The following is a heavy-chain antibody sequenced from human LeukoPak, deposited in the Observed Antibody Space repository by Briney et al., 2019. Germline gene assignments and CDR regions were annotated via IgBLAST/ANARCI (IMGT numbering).Heavy chain of an antibody. J-gene: IGHJ4*02. D-gene: IGHD6-13*01. CDR2: ISSSSSYI. V-gene: IGHV3-21*01. Sequence: PGGSLRLSCAASGFTFSSCSMNWVRQAPGKGLEWVSSISSSSSYIYYADSVKGRFTVSRDNAKNSLYLQMNSLRAEDTAVYYCARGSGSWYYFDYWGQGTLVTVSS. CDR3: ARGSGSWYYFDY. CDR1: GFTFSSCS.